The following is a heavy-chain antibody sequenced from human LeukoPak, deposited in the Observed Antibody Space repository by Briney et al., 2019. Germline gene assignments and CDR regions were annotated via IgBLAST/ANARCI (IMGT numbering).Heavy chain of an antibody. CDR2: INHSGST. J-gene: IGHJ4*02. CDR1: GGSFSGYY. CDR3: ARLASNYVWGSYRYFDY. Sequence: PSETLSLTCAVYGGSFSGYYWSWIRQPPGKGLEWIGEINHSGSTNYNPSLKSRVTISVDTSKNQFSLKLSSVTAADTAVYYCARLASNYVWGSYRYFDYWGQGTLVTVSS. V-gene: IGHV4-34*01. D-gene: IGHD3-16*02.